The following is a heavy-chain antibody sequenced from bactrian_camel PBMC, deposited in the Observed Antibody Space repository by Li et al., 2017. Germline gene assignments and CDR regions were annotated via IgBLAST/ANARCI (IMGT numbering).Heavy chain of an antibody. J-gene: IGHJ4*01. CDR1: GLTHNRYC. CDR3: AAQDGPLTAIT. V-gene: IGHV3S44*01. CDR2: IYSADGDT. D-gene: IGHD3*01. Sequence: VQLVESGGGTVRAGGSLRLSCAISGLTHNRYCMGWFRQAPGKKREGVATIYSADGDTTYAASVKGRATISQDNAKTTLYLQMNSLKLEDTAMYYCAAQDGPLTAITGARGPRSPSP.